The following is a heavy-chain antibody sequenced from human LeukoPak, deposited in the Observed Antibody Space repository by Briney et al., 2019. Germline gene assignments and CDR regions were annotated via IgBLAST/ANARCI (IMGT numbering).Heavy chain of an antibody. D-gene: IGHD3-10*01. CDR2: IYHSGST. CDR1: GGSISSSNW. Sequence: SETPSLTCAVSGGSISSSNWWRWVRQPPGKGLEWIGEIYHSGSTNYNPSLKSRVTISVDESKNQFSLNLSSVTAADTAVYYCARGPITMLRGVHNYFYCYYIDVWGKGTTVTVSS. CDR3: ARGPITMLRGVHNYFYCYYIDV. J-gene: IGHJ6*03. V-gene: IGHV4-4*02.